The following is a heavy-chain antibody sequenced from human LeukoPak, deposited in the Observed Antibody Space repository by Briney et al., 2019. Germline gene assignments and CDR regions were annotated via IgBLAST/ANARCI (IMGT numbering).Heavy chain of an antibody. CDR3: AATGLAAAGIYFFFDY. CDR2: IYYSGST. V-gene: IGHV4-30-4*08. D-gene: IGHD6-13*01. J-gene: IGHJ4*02. Sequence: SQTLSLTCTVSGGSISSGDYYWSWIRQPPGKGLEWIGYIYYSGSTYYNPSLKSRVTISVDTSKNQFSLKLSSVTAADTAVYYCAATGLAAAGIYFFFDYWGQGTLVTVSS. CDR1: GGSISSGDYY.